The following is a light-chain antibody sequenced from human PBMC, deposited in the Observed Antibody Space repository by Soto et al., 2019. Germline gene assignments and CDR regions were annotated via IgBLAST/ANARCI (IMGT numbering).Light chain of an antibody. Sequence: IVMTQSPAPLSVSPGERATLSCSASQSVSSNLAWYQQKPGQAPRLLIYDSSNRATGIPARFSGSGSGTEFTLTISSLQSEDFAFYYCQQRSNWPPIPFGQGTRLEI. V-gene: IGKV3D-15*01. J-gene: IGKJ5*01. CDR2: DSS. CDR3: QQRSNWPPIP. CDR1: QSVSSN.